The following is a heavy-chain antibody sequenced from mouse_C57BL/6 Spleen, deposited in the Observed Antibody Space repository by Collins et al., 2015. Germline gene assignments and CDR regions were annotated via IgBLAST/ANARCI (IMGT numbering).Heavy chain of an antibody. Sequence: QVQLKQSGPGLVQPSQSLSITCTVSGFSLTSYGVHWVRQSPGKGLEWLGVIWRGGSTDYNAAFMSRLSITKDNSKSQVFFKMNSLQADDTAIYYCAKEDYYGSSYYYAMDYWGQGTSPSPSPQ. V-gene: IGHV2-5*01. CDR1: GFSLTSYG. J-gene: IGHJ4*01. CDR3: AKEDYYGSSYYYAMDY. CDR2: IWRGGST. D-gene: IGHD1-1*01.